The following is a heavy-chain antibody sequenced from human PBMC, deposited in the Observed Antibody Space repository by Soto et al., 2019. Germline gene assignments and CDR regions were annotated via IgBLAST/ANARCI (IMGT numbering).Heavy chain of an antibody. V-gene: IGHV4-39*01. CDR1: EGNIGDSGGC. J-gene: IGHJ4*02. CDR3: ERQRRIMVVAATIDY. CDR2: IYYSGST. D-gene: IGHD2-15*01. Sequence: VAEGNIGDSGGCWVCNRQTPGKGLEWIGSIYYSGSTYYNPSLKSRVTISVDTSKNQFSLKLSSVTAADTAVYYCERQRRIMVVAATIDYCGQGIL.